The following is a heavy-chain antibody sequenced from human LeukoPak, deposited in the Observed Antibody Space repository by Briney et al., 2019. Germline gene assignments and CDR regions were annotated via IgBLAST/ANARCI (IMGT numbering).Heavy chain of an antibody. J-gene: IGHJ6*02. CDR2: FDPEDGET. D-gene: IGHD1-14*01. CDR3: ATTTFLVPYGMDV. CDR1: GYTRTEIS. Sequence: GASVKVSCKVSGYTRTEISMHWVRQAPGKGLEWMGGFDPEDGETIYAQKFQGRVTMTEDTSTDTAYMELSSLRSEDTAVYYCATTTFLVPYGMDVWGQGTTVTVSS. V-gene: IGHV1-24*01.